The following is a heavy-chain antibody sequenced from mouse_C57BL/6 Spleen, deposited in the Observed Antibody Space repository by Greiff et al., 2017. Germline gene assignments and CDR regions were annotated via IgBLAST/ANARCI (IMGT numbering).Heavy chain of an antibody. CDR3: ARDYYGSSYSWFAY. CDR2: IDPANGNT. J-gene: IGHJ3*01. D-gene: IGHD1-1*01. Sequence: VQLQQSVAELVRPGASVKLSCTASGFNIKNTYMHWVKQRPEQGLEWIGRIDPANGNTKYAPKFPGKATITADTSSNTAYLQLSSLTSEDTAILYCARDYYGSSYSWFAYWGQGTLVTVSA. V-gene: IGHV14-3*01. CDR1: GFNIKNTY.